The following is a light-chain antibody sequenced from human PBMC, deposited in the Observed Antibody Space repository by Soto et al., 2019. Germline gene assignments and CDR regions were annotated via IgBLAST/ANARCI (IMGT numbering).Light chain of an antibody. CDR1: QSITIW. Sequence: GDRVTITCRASQSITIWLAWYQQKPGKAPKLLIYDASTLESGVPSRFSGSGSGTEFTLTISSLQPDDFATYYCQQFHSFPTTFGQGTRLEIK. CDR3: QQFHSFPTT. CDR2: DAS. V-gene: IGKV1-5*01. J-gene: IGKJ5*01.